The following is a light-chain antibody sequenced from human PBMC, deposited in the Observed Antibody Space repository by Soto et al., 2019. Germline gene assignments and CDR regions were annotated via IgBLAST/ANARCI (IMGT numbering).Light chain of an antibody. CDR3: HSYGSSLRVV. V-gene: IGLV1-40*01. CDR2: GNS. CDR1: SSNIVVGYD. J-gene: IGLJ2*01. Sequence: QSVLPQPPSVSGAPGQRVTISCTGSSSNIVVGYDVLWYQQLPGTAPKLLIYGNSSRPSGVPDRFSGSKSVTSATLAITALQAEDEADYSCHSYGSSLRVVFGGGTKLTVL.